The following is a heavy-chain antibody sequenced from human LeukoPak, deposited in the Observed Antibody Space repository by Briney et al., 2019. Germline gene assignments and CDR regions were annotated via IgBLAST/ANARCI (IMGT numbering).Heavy chain of an antibody. D-gene: IGHD6-19*01. CDR2: ISGSGGGT. V-gene: IGHV3-23*01. Sequence: GGSLRFSCAASGFTFSSYAVSWVRQAPGKGLEWVSAISGSGGGTYYADSVKGRFTISRDNSKNTLYLQMSSLSTEDTAVYYCAKTTTGYSSGRYPGWPVDYWGQGTLVSVSS. CDR3: AKTTTGYSSGRYPGWPVDY. J-gene: IGHJ4*02. CDR1: GFTFSSYA.